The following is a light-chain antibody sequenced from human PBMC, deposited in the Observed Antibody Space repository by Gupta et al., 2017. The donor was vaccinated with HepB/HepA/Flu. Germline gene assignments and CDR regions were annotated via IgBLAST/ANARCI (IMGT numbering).Light chain of an antibody. CDR3: QQRSNFA. J-gene: IGKJ4*01. V-gene: IGKV3-11*01. CDR2: DAS. CDR1: QSVGNY. Sequence: EIVVTQSPATLSLSPGERASLSCRTSQSVGNYLAWYQQKPGQALRLLIYDASNRAAGIPARFSGSGSGTDFTLTSSSLENEDFAVYYCQQRSNFAFGGGTKVEIK.